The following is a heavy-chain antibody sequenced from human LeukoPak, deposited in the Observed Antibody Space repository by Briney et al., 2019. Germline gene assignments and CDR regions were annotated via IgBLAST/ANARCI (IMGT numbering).Heavy chain of an antibody. CDR2: IYYSGST. D-gene: IGHD5-18*01. J-gene: IGHJ6*03. CDR3: ARAGGYLGYMDV. CDR1: GGSISSYY. Sequence: SETLSLTCPVSGGSISSYYWSWIRQPPGKGLEWIGYIYYSGSTNYNPSLKSRVTISIDTSQNQFSLKLSSVTAADTAVYYCARAGGYLGYMDVWGKGTTVTISS. V-gene: IGHV4-59*01.